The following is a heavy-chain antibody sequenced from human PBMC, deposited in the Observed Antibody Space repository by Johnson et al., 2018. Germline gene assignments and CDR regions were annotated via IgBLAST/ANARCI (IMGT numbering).Heavy chain of an antibody. Sequence: QVQLQESGPGLVKPSETLSLTCIVSGGSISSNYWSWIRQPPGEGLEWIGYIYDSVATNYNPHLKSRVTISGDTSKNQLSLKLSSVTVSDTAVYYWARGGAGTSPDYYYMDVWGKGTTVTVSS. CDR1: GGSISSNY. CDR2: IYDSVAT. D-gene: IGHD4-17*01. J-gene: IGHJ6*03. V-gene: IGHV4-59*01. CDR3: ARGGAGTSPDYYYMDV.